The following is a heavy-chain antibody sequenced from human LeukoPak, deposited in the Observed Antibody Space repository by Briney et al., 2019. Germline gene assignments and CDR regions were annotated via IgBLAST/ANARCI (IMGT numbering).Heavy chain of an antibody. CDR3: ATSPHYCSSTSCYIYMDV. D-gene: IGHD2-2*02. CDR2: ISGSDGST. Sequence: GGSLRLSCAASGFTFSSYAMSWVRQAPGEGLEWVSAISGSDGSTYYADSVKGRFTISRDNSKNTLYLQMNSLRAEDTAVYYCATSPHYCSSTSCYIYMDVWGKGTTVTVSS. J-gene: IGHJ6*03. V-gene: IGHV3-23*01. CDR1: GFTFSSYA.